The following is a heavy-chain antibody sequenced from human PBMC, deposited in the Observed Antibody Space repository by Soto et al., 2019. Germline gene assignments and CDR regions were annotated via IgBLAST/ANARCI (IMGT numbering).Heavy chain of an antibody. V-gene: IGHV3-21*04. CDR3: ARGQLRRYANPFDF. Sequence: GGSLRLSCAASGFNFNSYTINWVRQAPGKRLEWLSSISSSGYIFSTDSVRGRFTISRDNAKNSVYLQINSLRAEDTAVYYCARGQLRRYANPFDFWGQGTMVTVSS. D-gene: IGHD2-2*01. J-gene: IGHJ3*01. CDR2: ISSSGYI. CDR1: GFNFNSYT.